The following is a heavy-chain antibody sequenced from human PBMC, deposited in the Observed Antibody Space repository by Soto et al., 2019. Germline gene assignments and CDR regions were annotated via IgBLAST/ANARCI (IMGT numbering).Heavy chain of an antibody. Sequence: QVQLVESGGGLVKPGGSLRLSCAASGFTFSDYYMSWIRQAPGKGLEWVSYISSSGSTIYYADSVKGRFTISRDNAKNSLYLQMNSLRAEDTAVYYCARLGRVLRFLEWTADYYYYYYMDVWGKGTTVTVSS. CDR3: ARLGRVLRFLEWTADYYYYYYMDV. CDR1: GFTFSDYY. J-gene: IGHJ6*03. V-gene: IGHV3-11*01. D-gene: IGHD3-3*01. CDR2: ISSSGSTI.